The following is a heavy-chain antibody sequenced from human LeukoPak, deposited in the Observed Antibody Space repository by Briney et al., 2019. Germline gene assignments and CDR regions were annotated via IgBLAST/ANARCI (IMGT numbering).Heavy chain of an antibody. CDR1: GFTFSSYD. J-gene: IGHJ4*02. CDR3: AKRLPFYYDY. V-gene: IGHV3-23*01. Sequence: GGSLRLSCVTSGFTFSSYDMSWVRQAPGKGLEWVSAISGSGGTTYYPDSEKGRFTVSRDNSKDTLYLQMNSLRAEDTAIYYCAKRLPFYYDYWGQGILVTVSS. CDR2: ISGSGGTT.